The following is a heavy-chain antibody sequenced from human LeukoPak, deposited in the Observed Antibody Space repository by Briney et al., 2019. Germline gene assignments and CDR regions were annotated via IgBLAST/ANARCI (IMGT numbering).Heavy chain of an antibody. D-gene: IGHD2-15*01. V-gene: IGHV4-34*01. CDR1: GGSFSAYY. CDR2: INHRGDT. J-gene: IGHJ4*02. Sequence: SETLSLTCAVYGGSFSAYYRSWIRQSPGKGLEWIAEINHRGDTNYNPSVKSRVSISVDTSKNQFSLKVTSLTAADTAVYYCARGYCSGGSCHQVFDWGQGTLVTVSS. CDR3: ARGYCSGGSCHQVFD.